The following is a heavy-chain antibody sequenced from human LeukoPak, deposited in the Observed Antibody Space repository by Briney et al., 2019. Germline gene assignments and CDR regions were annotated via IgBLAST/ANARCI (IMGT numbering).Heavy chain of an antibody. CDR1: GGTFSSYA. Sequence: ASVKVSCKASGGTFSSYAISWVRQAPGQGLEWMGIINPSGGSTSYAQKFQGRVTMTRDMSTSTVYMELSSLRSEDTAVYYCARGSEWLTRRHTWFDPWGQGTLVTVSS. CDR2: INPSGGST. D-gene: IGHD3-3*01. CDR3: ARGSEWLTRRHTWFDP. J-gene: IGHJ5*02. V-gene: IGHV1-46*01.